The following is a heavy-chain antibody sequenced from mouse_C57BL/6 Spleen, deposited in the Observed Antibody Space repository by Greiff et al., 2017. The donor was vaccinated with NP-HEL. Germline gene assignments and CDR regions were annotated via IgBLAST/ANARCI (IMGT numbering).Heavy chain of an antibody. D-gene: IGHD3-2*02. V-gene: IGHV5-17*01. CDR3: ARQATRAYAMDY. CDR1: GFTFSDYG. J-gene: IGHJ4*01. CDR2: ISSGSSTI. Sequence: EVKLVESGGGLVKPGGSLKLSCAASGFTFSDYGMHWVRQAPEKGLEWVAYISSGSSTIYYADKVKGRFTISRDNAKNTLFLQMTSLRSEDTAMYYCARQATRAYAMDYWGQGTSVTVSS.